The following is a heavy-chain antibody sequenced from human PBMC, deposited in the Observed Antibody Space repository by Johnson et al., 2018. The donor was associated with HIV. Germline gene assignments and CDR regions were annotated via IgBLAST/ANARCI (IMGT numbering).Heavy chain of an antibody. CDR2: MSYDGINK. CDR3: ARDQFGTITTGGDGAFDI. J-gene: IGHJ3*02. D-gene: IGHD5-24*01. V-gene: IGHV3-30-3*01. Sequence: VPLVESGGGVVQPGGSLRLSCAASGFTFSSNPMYWVRQAPGKGLEWVAVMSYDGINKYYADSVKGRFTISRDNAKNSLYLQMNSLRAEDTAVFYCARDQFGTITTGGDGAFDIWGQGTMVTVSS. CDR1: GFTFSSNP.